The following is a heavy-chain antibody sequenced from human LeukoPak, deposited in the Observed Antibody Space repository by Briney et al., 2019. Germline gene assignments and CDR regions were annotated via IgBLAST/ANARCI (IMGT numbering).Heavy chain of an antibody. CDR3: ARDSEQLRFLEWFPYKAAAFDI. CDR2: IKQDGSEK. J-gene: IGHJ3*02. CDR1: GFTFSSYW. D-gene: IGHD3-3*01. V-gene: IGHV3-7*01. Sequence: GGSLRLSCAASGFTFSSYWMSWVRQAPGKGLEWVANIKQDGSEKYYVDSVKGRFTISRDNAKNSLYLQMNSLRAEDTAVYYCARDSEQLRFLEWFPYKAAAFDIWGQGTMVTVSS.